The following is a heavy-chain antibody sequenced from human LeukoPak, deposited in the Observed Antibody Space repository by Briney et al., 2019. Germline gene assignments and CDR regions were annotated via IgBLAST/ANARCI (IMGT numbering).Heavy chain of an antibody. CDR1: GYSMSSGYY. J-gene: IGHJ5*02. D-gene: IGHD3-10*01. Sequence: SETLSLTCTVSGYSMSSGYYWSWIRQPPGKGLEWIAYIYNTGSTSYNPSLKSRVTISVDTSKNQFSLKLSSVTAADTAVYYCARVHYYGSGSKLGWFDPWGQGTLVTVSS. V-gene: IGHV4-38-2*02. CDR2: IYNTGST. CDR3: ARVHYYGSGSKLGWFDP.